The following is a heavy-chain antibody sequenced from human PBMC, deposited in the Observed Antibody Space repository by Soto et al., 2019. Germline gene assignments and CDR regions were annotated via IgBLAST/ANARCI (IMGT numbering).Heavy chain of an antibody. J-gene: IGHJ4*02. D-gene: IGHD4-17*01. CDR2: IRSSSSYT. Sequence: QVQLVESGGGLVKPGGSLRLSCAASGFTFSDYYMSWIRQAPGKGLEWVSNIRSSSSYTNYADSVKGRFTISRDNAKNSLYLQMNSLRAEDTAVYYCARDSVYYGDHELNYSDYWGQGTLVTVSP. CDR1: GFTFSDYY. CDR3: ARDSVYYGDHELNYSDY. V-gene: IGHV3-11*05.